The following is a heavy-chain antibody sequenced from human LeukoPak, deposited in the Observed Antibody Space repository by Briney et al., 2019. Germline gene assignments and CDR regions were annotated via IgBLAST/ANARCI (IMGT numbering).Heavy chain of an antibody. J-gene: IGHJ3*02. V-gene: IGHV3-23*01. CDR3: AKSSRVGSSGYYFPDAFDI. CDR2: IGDSGIST. Sequence: GGSLRLSCAASGFTFSNYIMNWVRQAPGKGLEWVSGIGDSGISTYYADSVKGRFTISRDNSKNTLYLQMNSLRAEDTAVYYCAKSSRVGSSGYYFPDAFDIWGQGTMVTVSS. CDR1: GFTFSNYI. D-gene: IGHD3-22*01.